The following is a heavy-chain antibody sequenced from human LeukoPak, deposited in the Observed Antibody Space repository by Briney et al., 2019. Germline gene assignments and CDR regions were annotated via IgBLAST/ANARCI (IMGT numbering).Heavy chain of an antibody. CDR3: ARSRDYGDYVFDY. CDR1: GGTFISYA. CDR2: IIPILGIA. Sequence: SVKVSCKASGGTFISYAISWVRQAPGQGLEWMGRIIPILGIANYAQKFQGRVTITADKSTSTAYMELSSLRSEDTAVYYCARSRDYGDYVFDYWGQGTLVTVSS. V-gene: IGHV1-69*04. D-gene: IGHD4-17*01. J-gene: IGHJ4*02.